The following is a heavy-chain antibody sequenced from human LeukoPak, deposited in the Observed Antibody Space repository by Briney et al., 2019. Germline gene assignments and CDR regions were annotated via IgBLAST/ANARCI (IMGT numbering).Heavy chain of an antibody. CDR3: ARVGVTSTWHEYGY. Sequence: SETLSLTCTVSGGSISSYYWSWIRQPAGKGLEWIGRIYTSGSTNYNPSLKSRVTMSVDTSKNQFSLKLSSVTAADTAVYYCARVGVTSTWHEYGYWGQGILVTVSS. J-gene: IGHJ4*02. D-gene: IGHD6-13*01. CDR2: IYTSGST. CDR1: GGSISSYY. V-gene: IGHV4-4*07.